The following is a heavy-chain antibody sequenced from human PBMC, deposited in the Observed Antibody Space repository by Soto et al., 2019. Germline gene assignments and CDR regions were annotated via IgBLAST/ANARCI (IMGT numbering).Heavy chain of an antibody. CDR1: GYTFTSYA. CDR2: INAGNGNT. V-gene: IGHV1-3*01. Sequence: VALVKVSCKASGYTFTSYAMHWVRQAPGQRLEWMGWINAGNGNTKYSQKFQGRVTITRDTSASTAYMELSSLRSEDTAVYYCARAGRDYGGNSGRAFDIWGQGTMVTVS. J-gene: IGHJ3*02. D-gene: IGHD4-17*01. CDR3: ARAGRDYGGNSGRAFDI.